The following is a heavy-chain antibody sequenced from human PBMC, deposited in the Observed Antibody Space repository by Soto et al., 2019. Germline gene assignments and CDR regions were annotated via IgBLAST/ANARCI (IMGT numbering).Heavy chain of an antibody. D-gene: IGHD7-27*01. CDR1: GGTFSSYA. J-gene: IGHJ4*02. CDR2: IIPFFDTA. Sequence: GPPVTVACKASGGTFSSYAVSWVRQATGQGLEWMGDIIPFFDTADYAQKFQGRVTMTADDSTSTAYMELSSLTSEDTAVYYCARSPRNWGFDYWGQGTLVTVSS. CDR3: ARSPRNWGFDY. V-gene: IGHV1-69*13.